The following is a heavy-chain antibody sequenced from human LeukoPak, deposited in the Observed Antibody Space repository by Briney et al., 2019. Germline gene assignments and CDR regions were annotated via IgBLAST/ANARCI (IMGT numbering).Heavy chain of an antibody. V-gene: IGHV4-34*01. CDR2: INHSGST. Sequence: SETLSLTCTVSGGSISSYYWSWIRQPPGKGLEWIGEINHSGSTNYNPSLKSRVTISVDTSKNQFSLKLSSVTAADTAVYYCARVMGNYYYYYDMDVWGQGTTVTVSS. D-gene: IGHD3-10*01. J-gene: IGHJ6*02. CDR1: GGSISSYY. CDR3: ARVMGNYYYYYDMDV.